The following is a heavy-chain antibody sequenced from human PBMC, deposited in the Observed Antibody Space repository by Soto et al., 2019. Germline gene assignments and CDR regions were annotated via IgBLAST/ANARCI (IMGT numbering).Heavy chain of an antibody. V-gene: IGHV3-43*01. Sequence: PGGSLRLSCAASGFTFDDYTMHWVRQAPGKGLEWVSLISWDGGSTYYADSVKGRFTISRDNSKNSLYLQMNSLRTEDTALYYCAKDIRGSGYDPPAGMDVWGQGTTVTVSS. J-gene: IGHJ6*02. CDR3: AKDIRGSGYDPPAGMDV. CDR2: ISWDGGST. D-gene: IGHD5-12*01. CDR1: GFTFDDYT.